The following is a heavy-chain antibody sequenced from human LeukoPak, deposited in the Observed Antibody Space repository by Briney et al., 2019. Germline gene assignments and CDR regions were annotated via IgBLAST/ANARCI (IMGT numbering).Heavy chain of an antibody. J-gene: IGHJ6*02. CDR2: INHSGST. V-gene: IGHV4-34*01. CDR3: ARDFMVRGVSYYYYYGMDV. CDR1: GGSFSGYY. Sequence: SETLSLTCAVYGGSFSGYYWSWIRQPPGKGLEWLGEINHSGSTNYNPSLKSRVTISVDTSKNQFSLKLSSVTAADTAVYYCARDFMVRGVSYYYYYGMDVWGQGTTVTVSS. D-gene: IGHD3-10*01.